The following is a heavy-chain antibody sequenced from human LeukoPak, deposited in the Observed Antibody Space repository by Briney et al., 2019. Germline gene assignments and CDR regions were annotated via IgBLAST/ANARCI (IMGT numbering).Heavy chain of an antibody. J-gene: IGHJ4*02. CDR3: ARGLRSIAAYPY. CDR2: INHSGST. V-gene: IGHV4-34*01. D-gene: IGHD6-6*01. Sequence: SETLSLTCAVYGGSFSGYYWSWIRQPPGKGLEWIGEINHSGSTNYNPSLKSRVTISVDTSKNQFSLRLSSATAADTAVYYCARGLRSIAAYPYWGQGTLVTVSS. CDR1: GGSFSGYY.